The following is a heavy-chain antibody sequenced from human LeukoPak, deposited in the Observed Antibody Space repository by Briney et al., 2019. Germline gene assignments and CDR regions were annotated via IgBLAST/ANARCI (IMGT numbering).Heavy chain of an antibody. J-gene: IGHJ4*02. Sequence: GESLKISCKGSGYSFTSYWIGWVRQMPGKGLEWMGIIYPGDSDTRYSPSFQGQVTISADKSISTAYLQWGSLKASDTTMYYCARGPYCGGDCYPWYFDYWGQGTLVTVSS. CDR1: GYSFTSYW. CDR3: ARGPYCGGDCYPWYFDY. D-gene: IGHD2-21*02. V-gene: IGHV5-51*01. CDR2: IYPGDSDT.